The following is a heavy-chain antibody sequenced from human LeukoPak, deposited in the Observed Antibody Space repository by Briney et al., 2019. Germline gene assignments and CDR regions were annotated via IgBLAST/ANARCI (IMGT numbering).Heavy chain of an antibody. CDR1: GGTFSSYA. V-gene: IGHV1-69*05. Sequence: SVKVSCKASGGTFSSYAISWVRQAPGQGLEWMGGIIPIFGTANYAQKFQGRVTITTDESTSTAYMELSSLRSEDTAVYYCARGQYQPMGKYYHYMDVWGKGTTVTVSS. CDR3: ARGQYQPMGKYYHYMDV. J-gene: IGHJ6*03. D-gene: IGHD2-2*01. CDR2: IIPIFGTA.